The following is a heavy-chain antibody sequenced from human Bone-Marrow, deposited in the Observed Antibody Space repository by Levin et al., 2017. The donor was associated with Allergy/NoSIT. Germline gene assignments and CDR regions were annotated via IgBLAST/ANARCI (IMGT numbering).Heavy chain of an antibody. CDR2: IFYSGST. J-gene: IGHJ4*02. V-gene: IGHV4-39*01. CDR1: GGSISSSSYY. CDR3: ARGNRHDFLPDY. Sequence: ESLKISCTVSGGSISSSSYYWGWIRQPPGKGLEWIGTIFYSGSTYYNPSLKSRVTVSVDTSKNQFSLKLSSVTAADTAVYYCARGNRHDFLPDYWGQGTLVTVSS. D-gene: IGHD2/OR15-2a*01.